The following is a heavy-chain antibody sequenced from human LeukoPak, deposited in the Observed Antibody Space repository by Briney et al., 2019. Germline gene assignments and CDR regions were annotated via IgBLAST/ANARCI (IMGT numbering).Heavy chain of an antibody. V-gene: IGHV5-51*01. CDR1: GYSFTSYW. CDR3: ARPYYYDSSGPGAFDI. Sequence: GESLKISCQGSGYSFTSYWIGWVRQMPGKGLEWMGIIYPGDSDTRYSPSFQGQVTISADKSISTAYLQWSSLKASDTAMYYCARPYYYDSSGPGAFDIWGQGTMVTVSS. J-gene: IGHJ3*02. D-gene: IGHD3-22*01. CDR2: IYPGDSDT.